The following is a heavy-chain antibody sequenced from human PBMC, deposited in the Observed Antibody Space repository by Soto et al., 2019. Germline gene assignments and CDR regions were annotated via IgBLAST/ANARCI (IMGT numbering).Heavy chain of an antibody. J-gene: IGHJ2*01. D-gene: IGHD6-6*01. V-gene: IGHV1-69*01. CDR2: IIPITGTT. CDR3: AREYSSSSQYVYFDV. Sequence: QVQLVQSGAEVKKPGSSVKVSCKVSGGIFSSYAIGWVRQAPGQGLEWMAGIIPITGTTNRAQKFQGRVTVTADESTNTVYMELSSLTAEDTSVDYGAREYSSSSQYVYFDVGGRGTLGTVSS. CDR1: GGIFSSYA.